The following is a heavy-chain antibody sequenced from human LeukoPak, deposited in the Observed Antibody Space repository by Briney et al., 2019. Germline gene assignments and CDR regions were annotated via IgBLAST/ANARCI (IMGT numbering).Heavy chain of an antibody. CDR1: GFTVSSSF. CDR3: SRDPAMTSGYGMGV. V-gene: IGHV3-66*01. CDR2: IYTGGST. D-gene: IGHD4-11*01. J-gene: IGHJ6*02. Sequence: GGSLRLSCAASGFTVSSSFMSWVRQAPGKGLEWVSVIYTGGSTYYADSVKGGFTISRDDSKNMVYLQMNSLRAEDTAVYFCSRDPAMTSGYGMGVWGQGTTVTVSS.